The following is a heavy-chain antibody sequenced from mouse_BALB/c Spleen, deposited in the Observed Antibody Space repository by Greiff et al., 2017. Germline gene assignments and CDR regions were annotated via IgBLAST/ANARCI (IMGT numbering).Heavy chain of an antibody. CDR3: ARNSRWLPLDY. Sequence: QVQLKQSGPGLVQPSQSLSITCTVSGFSLTSYGVHWVRQSPGKGLEWLGVIWSGGSTDYNAAFISRLSISKDNSKSQVFFKMNSLQANDTAIYYCARNSRWLPLDYWGQGTTLTVSS. CDR1: GFSLTSYG. D-gene: IGHD2-3*01. J-gene: IGHJ2*01. CDR2: IWSGGST. V-gene: IGHV2-2*02.